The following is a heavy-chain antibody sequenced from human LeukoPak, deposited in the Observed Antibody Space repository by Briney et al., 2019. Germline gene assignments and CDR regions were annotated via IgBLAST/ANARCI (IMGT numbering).Heavy chain of an antibody. CDR2: IYYTGIT. CDR3: TRDRENSSLGVWYYDL. Sequence: SETLSLTCTVSGGYISTYYWSWIRQPPGQGLEWIGYIYYTGITYYNPSLKSRVSISVDTTKNQFSLNMTSVTAEATAVYYATRDRENSSLGVWYYDLWGRGTLVTVSS. J-gene: IGHJ2*01. CDR1: GGYISTYY. D-gene: IGHD3-16*01. V-gene: IGHV4-59*01.